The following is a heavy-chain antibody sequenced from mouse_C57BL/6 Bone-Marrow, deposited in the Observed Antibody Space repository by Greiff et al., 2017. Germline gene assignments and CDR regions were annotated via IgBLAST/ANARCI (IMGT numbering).Heavy chain of an antibody. V-gene: IGHV5-4*01. CDR2: ISDGGSNT. D-gene: IGHD1-1*02. CDR1: GFTFSSYA. J-gene: IGHJ2*01. Sequence: EVKLVESGGGLVKPGGSLKLSCAASGFTFSSYAMSWVRQTPVQRLEWVATISDGGSNTYYPDKVKGRCTITRDNAKNNLYLQMSHLKSEDTAMYYCARDLVPCDYWGQGTTLTVSS. CDR3: ARDLVPCDY.